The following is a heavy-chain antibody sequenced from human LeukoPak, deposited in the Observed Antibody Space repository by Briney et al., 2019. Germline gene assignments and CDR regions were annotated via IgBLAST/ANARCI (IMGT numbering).Heavy chain of an antibody. D-gene: IGHD2/OR15-2a*01. J-gene: IGHJ4*02. CDR2: ISYDGSNK. CDR3: ARGVAFYYFDY. CDR1: GFTFSSYA. V-gene: IGHV3-30-3*01. Sequence: PGGSLRLSCAASGFTFSSYAMHWVRQAPGKGLEWVAVISYDGSNKYYADSVKGRFTISRDNSKNTLHLQMNSLRAEDTAVYYCARGVAFYYFDYWGQGTLVTVSS.